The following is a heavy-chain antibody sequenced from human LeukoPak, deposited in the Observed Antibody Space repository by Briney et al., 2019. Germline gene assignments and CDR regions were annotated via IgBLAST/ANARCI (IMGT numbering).Heavy chain of an antibody. CDR1: GGSFSGYY. Sequence: SETLSLTCAVYGGSFSGYYWSWIRQPPGKGLEWIGEINHSGGTNYNPSLKSRVTISVDTSKNQFSLKLSSVTAADTAVYYCAIRYYYGSGSWDYWGQGTLVTVSS. CDR3: AIRYYYGSGSWDY. V-gene: IGHV4-34*01. J-gene: IGHJ4*02. D-gene: IGHD3-10*01. CDR2: INHSGGT.